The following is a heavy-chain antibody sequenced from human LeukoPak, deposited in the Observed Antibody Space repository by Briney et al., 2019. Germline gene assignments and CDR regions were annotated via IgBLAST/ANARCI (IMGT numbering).Heavy chain of an antibody. V-gene: IGHV4-59*01. J-gene: IGHJ4*02. CDR2: IYYSGST. D-gene: IGHD4-17*01. CDR3: ARVTVTTLNTYFDY. Sequence: PSETLSLTCTVSGGSISSYYWSWIRQPPGKGLEWIGYIYYSGSTNYNPSLKSRVTISVDTSKNQFSLKLSSVTAADTAVYYCARVTVTTLNTYFDYWGQGTLVTVSS. CDR1: GGSISSYY.